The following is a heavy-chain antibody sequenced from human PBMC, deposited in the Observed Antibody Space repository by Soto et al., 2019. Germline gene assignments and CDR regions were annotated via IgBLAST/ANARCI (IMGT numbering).Heavy chain of an antibody. D-gene: IGHD3-10*01. Sequence: ASVKVSCKVSGYTLTGLSMHWVRQAPGKGLEWMGGFDPEDGETIYAQKFQGRVTMTEDTSTDTAYMELSSLRSEDTAVYYCATDQQYYYGSGSYYIDWGQGTLVTVSS. CDR2: FDPEDGET. J-gene: IGHJ4*02. V-gene: IGHV1-24*01. CDR1: GYTLTGLS. CDR3: ATDQQYYYGSGSYYID.